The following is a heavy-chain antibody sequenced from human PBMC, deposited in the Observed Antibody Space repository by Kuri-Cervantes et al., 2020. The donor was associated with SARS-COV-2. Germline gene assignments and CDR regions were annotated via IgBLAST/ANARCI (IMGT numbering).Heavy chain of an antibody. V-gene: IGHV3-23*01. Sequence: GGSLRLSCAASGFTFSNYAMSWVRQAPGKGLEWVSAISGSGGSTYYADSVKGRFTISRDNSKNTLYLQMNSLRAEDTAVYYCARAQWSSGYSNIDYWGQGTLVTVSS. CDR2: ISGSGGST. CDR1: GFTFSNYA. D-gene: IGHD3-22*01. CDR3: ARAQWSSGYSNIDY. J-gene: IGHJ4*02.